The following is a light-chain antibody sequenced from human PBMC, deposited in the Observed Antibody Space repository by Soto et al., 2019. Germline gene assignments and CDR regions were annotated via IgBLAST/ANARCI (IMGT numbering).Light chain of an antibody. CDR2: KSX. V-gene: IGKV2-30*01. CDR1: QSLLFSDGNSY. J-gene: IGKJ5*01. Sequence: DVVMTQSPPSLPVTSGQPASLSXRSSQSLLFSDGNSYLYLFXQRPXXXTRRXXXKSXNRDSGVLERIRGSGSGSDFTLKISRVEAEDVGVSYCMQALQTPPITFGQGTRLEIK. CDR3: MQALQTPPIT.